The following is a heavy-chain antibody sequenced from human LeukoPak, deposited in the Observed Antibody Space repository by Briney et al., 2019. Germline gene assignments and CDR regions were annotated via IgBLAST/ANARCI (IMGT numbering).Heavy chain of an antibody. CDR2: IYHSGST. J-gene: IGHJ4*02. CDR3: ARASGSGNYRAFDY. D-gene: IGHD3-10*01. V-gene: IGHV4-38-2*02. Sequence: SETLSLTCTVSGYSISSGYYWGWIRQPPGKGLEWIGSIYHSGSTYYNPSLKSRVTISVDTSKNQFSLKLSSVTAADTAVFYCARASGSGNYRAFDYWGQGTLVTVSS. CDR1: GYSISSGYY.